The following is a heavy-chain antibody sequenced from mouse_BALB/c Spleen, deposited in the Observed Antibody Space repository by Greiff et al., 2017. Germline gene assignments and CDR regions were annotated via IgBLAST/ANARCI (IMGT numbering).Heavy chain of an antibody. J-gene: IGHJ3*01. CDR1: GYTFTDYE. CDR2: IDPETGGT. Sequence: QVQLQQSGAELVRPGASVTLSCKASGYTFTDYEMHWVKQTPVHGLEWIGAIDPETGGTAYNQKVKGKATLTADKSSSTAYMELRSLTSEDSAVYYCTRRDYDYDTWFAYWGQGTLVTVSA. V-gene: IGHV1-15*01. D-gene: IGHD2-4*01. CDR3: TRRDYDYDTWFAY.